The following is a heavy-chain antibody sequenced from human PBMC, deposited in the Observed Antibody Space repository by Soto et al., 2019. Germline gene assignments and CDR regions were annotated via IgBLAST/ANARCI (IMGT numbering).Heavy chain of an antibody. D-gene: IGHD4-4*01. J-gene: IGHJ6*02. CDR2: INPSGGST. Sequence: VKVSCKASGYTFTSYYMHWVRQAPGQGLEWMGIINPSGGSTSYAQKFQGRVTMTRDTSTSTVYMELSSLRSEDTAVYYCAREDYSNYYYYYGMDVWGQGTTVTVSS. V-gene: IGHV1-46*01. CDR3: AREDYSNYYYYYGMDV. CDR1: GYTFTSYY.